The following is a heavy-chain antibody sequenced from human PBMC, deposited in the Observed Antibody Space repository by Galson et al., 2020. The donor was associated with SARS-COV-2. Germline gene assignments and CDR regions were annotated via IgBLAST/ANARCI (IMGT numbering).Heavy chain of an antibody. CDR3: TRNVVGATIGGYFDL. J-gene: IGHJ2*01. CDR2: IRSKANSYAP. D-gene: IGHD1-26*01. V-gene: IGHV3-73*01. CDR1: GFTFSGSA. Sequence: GGSLRLSCAGSGFTFSGSAMHWVRQASGKGLEWVGFIRSKANSYAPAYAASVKGRFTISRDDSKNTAYLQMNSLKTEDTAVYYCTRNVVGATIGGYFDLWGRGTLVTVSS.